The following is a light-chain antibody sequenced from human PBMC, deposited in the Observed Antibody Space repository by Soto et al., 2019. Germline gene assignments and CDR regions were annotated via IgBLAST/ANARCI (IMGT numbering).Light chain of an antibody. V-gene: IGKV1-12*01. CDR3: QQTKGFPLT. Sequence: DIQMTQSPSSLSASVGARVTITCRASQDISKNLAWYQQIPGKAPKLLIFAASTLQSGVPSRFSASGSGTYFILTVGGRQPEDAATYYCQQTKGFPLTFGGGTKVESK. CDR1: QDISKN. J-gene: IGKJ4*01. CDR2: AAS.